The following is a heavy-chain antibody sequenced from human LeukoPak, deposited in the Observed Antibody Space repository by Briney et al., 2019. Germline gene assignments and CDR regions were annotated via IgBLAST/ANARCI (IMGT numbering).Heavy chain of an antibody. V-gene: IGHV3-7*01. CDR2: IKQDGSEK. Sequence: GGSLRLSCAASGFTFSSYSMNWVRQAPGKGLEWVANIKQDGSEKYYVDSMKGRFTISRDNAKNSLYLQMNSLRAEDTAVYYCAREPTMVRGVIGYWGQGTLVTVSS. CDR1: GFTFSSYS. CDR3: AREPTMVRGVIGY. D-gene: IGHD3-10*01. J-gene: IGHJ4*02.